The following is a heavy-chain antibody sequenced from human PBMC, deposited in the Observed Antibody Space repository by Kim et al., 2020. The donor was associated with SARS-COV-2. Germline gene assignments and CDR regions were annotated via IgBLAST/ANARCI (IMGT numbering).Heavy chain of an antibody. Sequence: TYYNASLKSRVTISVDTSKNQFSLKLSSVTAADTAVYYCARKVVVAARFDPWGQGTLVTVSS. V-gene: IGHV4-39*01. CDR2: T. J-gene: IGHJ5*02. CDR3: ARKVVVAARFDP. D-gene: IGHD2-15*01.